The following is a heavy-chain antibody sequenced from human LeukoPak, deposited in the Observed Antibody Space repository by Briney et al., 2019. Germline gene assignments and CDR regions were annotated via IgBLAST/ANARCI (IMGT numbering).Heavy chain of an antibody. CDR2: ISYDGSNK. J-gene: IGHJ4*02. CDR1: GFTFSSYA. D-gene: IGHD3-10*01. Sequence: PGGSLRLSCAASGFTFSSYAMHWVRQAPGKGLEWVAVISYDGSNKNYADSVKGRFTISRDNSKNTLYLQMNSLRAEDTAVYYCARVREYTYYFDYWGQGTLVTVSS. V-gene: IGHV3-30*04. CDR3: ARVREYTYYFDY.